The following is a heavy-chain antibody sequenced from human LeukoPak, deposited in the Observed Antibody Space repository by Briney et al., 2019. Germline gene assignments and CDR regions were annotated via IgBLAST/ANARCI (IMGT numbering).Heavy chain of an antibody. J-gene: IGHJ2*01. Sequence: PSETLSLTCIVSGGSMSSTDHFCGWIRQPPGKGLEWIGSFYYTGTIFYSPSLESRGTISIDTSKNQFSLKIRSVTAADTAVYYCARQGVVPNEAGWYFDLWGRGALVTVSS. CDR3: ARQGVVPNEAGWYFDL. V-gene: IGHV4-39*01. CDR1: GGSMSSTDHF. CDR2: FYYTGTI. D-gene: IGHD3-10*01.